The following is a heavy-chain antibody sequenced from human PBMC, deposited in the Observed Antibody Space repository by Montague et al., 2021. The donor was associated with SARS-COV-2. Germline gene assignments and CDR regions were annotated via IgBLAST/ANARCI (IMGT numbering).Heavy chain of an antibody. CDR1: GASVGSSD. Sequence: SETRSLTCTVSGASVGSSDWGWIRQSPGKGPEWIGYLYSVGSTDYNPSLKSRATIPRDTSKNQFSLRVRSVTAADTAVYYCARETMTADAFDIWGQGTMVTVSS. CDR2: LYSVGST. J-gene: IGHJ3*02. V-gene: IGHV4-59*02. CDR3: ARETMTADAFDI. D-gene: IGHD1-14*01.